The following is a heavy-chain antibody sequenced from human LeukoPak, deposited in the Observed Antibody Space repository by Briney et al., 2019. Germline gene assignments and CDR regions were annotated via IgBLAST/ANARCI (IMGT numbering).Heavy chain of an antibody. CDR3: TRAVAGYPD. V-gene: IGHV4-34*01. Sequence: PSETLSLTCGVSGVPFSNYYWSWVRQSPTQGLEWIGEINHSGYTNYNPSLKSRVTMSIGTSKNQFSLKLTSVTAADVGVYYCTRAVAGYPDWGQGTLVTVSS. D-gene: IGHD6-19*01. CDR1: GVPFSNYY. J-gene: IGHJ4*02. CDR2: INHSGYT.